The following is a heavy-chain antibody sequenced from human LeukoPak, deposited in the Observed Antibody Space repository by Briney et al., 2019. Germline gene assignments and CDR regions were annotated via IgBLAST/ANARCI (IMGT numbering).Heavy chain of an antibody. CDR3: ARPSRDAYNHYFDY. Sequence: ETPSLTCSVSGGSISSSVYYWGWIRQPPGKGLEWIGSIHYRGNTYYNASLKRRVTISVDTSKNQFSLKLTSVTAADTAVYYCARPSRDAYNHYFDYWGQGTLVIAFS. V-gene: IGHV4-39*01. J-gene: IGHJ4*02. CDR1: GGSISSSVYY. D-gene: IGHD5-24*01. CDR2: IHYRGNT.